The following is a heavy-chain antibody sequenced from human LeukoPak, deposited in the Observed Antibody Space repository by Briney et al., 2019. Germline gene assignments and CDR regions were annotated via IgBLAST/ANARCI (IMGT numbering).Heavy chain of an antibody. D-gene: IGHD6-19*01. Sequence: ASVKVSCKASGYTFTGYYMHWVRQAPGQGLEWMGWINPNSGGTNYAQKFQGRATMTRDTSISTAYMELSRLRSDDTAVYYCARWGLNSSGWYYFDYWGQGTLVTVSS. CDR3: ARWGLNSSGWYYFDY. J-gene: IGHJ4*02. V-gene: IGHV1-2*02. CDR1: GYTFTGYY. CDR2: INPNSGGT.